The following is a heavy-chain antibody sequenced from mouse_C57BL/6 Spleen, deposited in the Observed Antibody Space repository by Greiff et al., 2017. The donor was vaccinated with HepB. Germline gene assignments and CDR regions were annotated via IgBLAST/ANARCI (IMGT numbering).Heavy chain of an antibody. CDR3: ARSETAQAPDY. Sequence: QVQLQQSGAELARPGASVKMSCKASGYTFTSYTMHWVKQRPGQGLEWIGYINPSSGYTKYNQKFKDKATLTADKSSSTAYMQLSSLTSEDSAVYYCARSETAQAPDYWGQGTTLTVSS. J-gene: IGHJ2*01. CDR1: GYTFTSYT. CDR2: INPSSGYT. D-gene: IGHD3-2*02. V-gene: IGHV1-4*01.